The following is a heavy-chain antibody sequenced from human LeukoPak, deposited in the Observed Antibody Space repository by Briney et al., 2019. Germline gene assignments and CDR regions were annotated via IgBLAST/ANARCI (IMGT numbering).Heavy chain of an antibody. D-gene: IGHD3/OR15-3a*01. J-gene: IGHJ3*02. CDR1: GFTFSRYW. V-gene: IGHV3-74*01. CDR2: INSDGSST. CDR3: VLDLFSSFAFDI. Sequence: GGSLRLSCAASGFTFSRYWMHWVRQAPGKGLLWVSRINSDGSSTYYADSVKGRFTTSRDNAKNALHLQVNSLTAEDTAVYYCVLDLFSSFAFDIWGQGTMVTVSS.